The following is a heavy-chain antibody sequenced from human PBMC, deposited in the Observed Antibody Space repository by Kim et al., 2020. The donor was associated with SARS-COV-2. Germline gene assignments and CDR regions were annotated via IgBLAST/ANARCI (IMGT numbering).Heavy chain of an antibody. CDR2: ISSSGSTI. CDR1: GFTFSSYE. V-gene: IGHV3-48*03. J-gene: IGHJ3*02. D-gene: IGHD3-22*01. Sequence: GGSLRLSCAASGFTFSSYEMNWVRQAPGKGLEWVSYISSSGSTIYYADSVKGRFTISRDNAKNSLYLQMNSLRAEATAVYYCAREGLHYFDSSGYHQAFDIWGQGTMVTVSS. CDR3: AREGLHYFDSSGYHQAFDI.